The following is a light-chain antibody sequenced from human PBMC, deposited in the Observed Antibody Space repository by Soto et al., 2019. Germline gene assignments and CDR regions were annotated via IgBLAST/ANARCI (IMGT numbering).Light chain of an antibody. V-gene: IGLV2-23*01. J-gene: IGLJ2*01. CDR3: CSYAGSSTVVV. CDR2: EGS. Sequence: QSALTQPASVSGSPGQSITISCTGTSSDVGSYNLVSWYQQHPGKAPKLMIYEGSKRPSGVSNRFSGSKSGNTASLTISGHQAEDEADYYCCSYAGSSTVVVFGGGTKVTVL. CDR1: SSDVGSYNL.